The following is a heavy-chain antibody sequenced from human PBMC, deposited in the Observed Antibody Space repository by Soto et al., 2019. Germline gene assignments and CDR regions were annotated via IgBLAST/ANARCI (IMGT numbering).Heavy chain of an antibody. J-gene: IGHJ5*02. CDR3: ARDFMVRGVTWFDP. V-gene: IGHV4-31*03. Sequence: PSETLSLTCTVSGGSISSGGYYWSWIRQHPGKGLEWIGYIYYSGSTYYNPSLKSRVTISVDTSKNQFSLKLSSVTAADTAVYYCARDFMVRGVTWFDPWGQGTLVT. D-gene: IGHD3-10*01. CDR2: IYYSGST. CDR1: GGSISSGGYY.